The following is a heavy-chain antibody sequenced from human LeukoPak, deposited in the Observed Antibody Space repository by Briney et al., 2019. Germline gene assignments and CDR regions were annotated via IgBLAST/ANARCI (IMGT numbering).Heavy chain of an antibody. CDR3: ARLPLSIGERKEDAFDI. CDR2: INYSGST. V-gene: IGHV4-59*08. CDR1: GGSISNYF. D-gene: IGHD5/OR15-5a*01. Sequence: SETLSLTCTVSGGSISNYFWSWIRQPPGKGLEWIGNINYSGSTNYNPSLKSRVTMSVDTSQDQFSLKLSSETAADTAVYYCARLPLSIGERKEDAFDIWGQGTMVTVSS. J-gene: IGHJ3*02.